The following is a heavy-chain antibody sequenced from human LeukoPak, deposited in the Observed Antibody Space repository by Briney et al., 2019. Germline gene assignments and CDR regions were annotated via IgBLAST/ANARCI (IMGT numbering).Heavy chain of an antibody. D-gene: IGHD2-2*01. CDR3: ARDRPPDIVVVPAAPDY. Sequence: GGSLRLSCAASGFTFSSYWMSWVRQAPGKGLELVAKIKQDGSEKYYLDSVKGRFTISRDSDKNSLYVQMHSLRAEDTAVYYCARDRPPDIVVVPAAPDYWGQGTLVTVS. CDR1: GFTFSSYW. J-gene: IGHJ4*02. CDR2: IKQDGSEK. V-gene: IGHV3-7*01.